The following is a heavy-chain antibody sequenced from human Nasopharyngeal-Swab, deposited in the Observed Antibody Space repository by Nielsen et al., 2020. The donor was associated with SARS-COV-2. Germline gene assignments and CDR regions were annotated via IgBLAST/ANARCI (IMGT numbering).Heavy chain of an antibody. V-gene: IGHV3-33*01. CDR1: GFTFSSYG. CDR2: IWYDGSNK. J-gene: IGHJ3*02. CDR3: VRWSGGWAFDI. Sequence: GGSLRLSCAASGFTFSSYGMHWVRQAPGKGLEWVAVIWYDGSNKYYADSVKGRFTISRDNSKNTLYLQMNSLRAEDTAVYYCVRWSGGWAFDIGGQGTMVTVSS. D-gene: IGHD2-15*01.